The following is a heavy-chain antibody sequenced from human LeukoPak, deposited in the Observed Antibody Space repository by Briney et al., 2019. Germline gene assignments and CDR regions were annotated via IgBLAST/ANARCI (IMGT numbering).Heavy chain of an antibody. J-gene: IGHJ4*02. CDR3: AVLAVPAVGY. V-gene: IGHV3-30-3*01. CDR2: ISYDGSNK. CDR1: GFTFSSYA. D-gene: IGHD2-15*01. Sequence: GSLRLSCAASGFTFSSYAMHWVRQAPGKGLEWVAVISYDGSNKYYADSVKGRFTISRDNSKNTLYLQMSNLRAEDTAVYHCAVLAVPAVGYWGQGTLVIVSS.